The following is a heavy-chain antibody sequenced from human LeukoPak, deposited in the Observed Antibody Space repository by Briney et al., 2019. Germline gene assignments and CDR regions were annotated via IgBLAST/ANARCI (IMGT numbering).Heavy chain of an antibody. J-gene: IGHJ4*01. CDR2: TSSDGTVK. CDR1: GFTFSTYA. D-gene: IGHD2-2*01. CDR3: ARDPVPAAARHFDY. Sequence: GGSLRLSCAASGFTFSTYAMHWVRQAPGKGLEWVAVTSSDGTVKYYPDSVKGRFTISRDNSKNTLCLQVNSLRPEDTGVYYCARDPVPAAARHFDYWGQGTLVTVSS. V-gene: IGHV3-30-3*01.